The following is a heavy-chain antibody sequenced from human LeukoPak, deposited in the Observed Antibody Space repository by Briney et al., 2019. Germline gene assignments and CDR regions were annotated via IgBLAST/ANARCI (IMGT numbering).Heavy chain of an antibody. CDR3: ARRVPDPYGDYGGAADY. Sequence: KVSCKASGYTFTSYYMHWVRQAPGQGLEWMGIIYPGDSDTRYSPSFQGQVTISADKSISTAYLQWSSLKASDTAMYYCARRVPDPYGDYGGAADYWGQGTLVTVSS. CDR1: GYTFTSYY. CDR2: IYPGDSDT. V-gene: IGHV5-51*01. D-gene: IGHD4-17*01. J-gene: IGHJ4*02.